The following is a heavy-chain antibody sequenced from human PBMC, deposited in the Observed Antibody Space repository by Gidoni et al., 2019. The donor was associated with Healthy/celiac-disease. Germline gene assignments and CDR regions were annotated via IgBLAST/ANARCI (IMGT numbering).Heavy chain of an antibody. CDR3: TTDPYSSTNPYYGMDV. CDR2: IKSKTDGGTT. J-gene: IGHJ6*02. D-gene: IGHD2-2*01. Sequence: EVQLVESGGGLVKPGGSLRLSCAASGFTFSNAWMSWVRQAPGKGLEWVGRIKSKTDGGTTDYAAPVKGRFTISRDDSKNTLYLQMNSLKTEDTAVYYCTTDPYSSTNPYYGMDVWGQGTTVTVSS. V-gene: IGHV3-15*01. CDR1: GFTFSNAW.